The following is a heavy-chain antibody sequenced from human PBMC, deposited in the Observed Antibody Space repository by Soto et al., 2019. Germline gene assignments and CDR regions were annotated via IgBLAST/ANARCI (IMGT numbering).Heavy chain of an antibody. V-gene: IGHV1-18*04. CDR3: ARVGVRYCSGGSCYPPSYYFDY. J-gene: IGHJ4*02. Sequence: VKVSCKASGYTFTSYYMHWVRQAPGQGLEWMGWINANNGNTNYAQKLQGRVTMTTDTSTSTAYMELRSLRSDDTAVYYCARVGVRYCSGGSCYPPSYYFDYWGQGTLVTVS. D-gene: IGHD2-15*01. CDR1: GYTFTSYY. CDR2: INANNGNT.